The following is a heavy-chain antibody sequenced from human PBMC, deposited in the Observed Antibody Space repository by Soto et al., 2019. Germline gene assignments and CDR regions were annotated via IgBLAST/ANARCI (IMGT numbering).Heavy chain of an antibody. J-gene: IGHJ6*02. Sequence: PGGSLRLSCAASGFTFSNAWMNWVRQAPGKGLEWVGRIKSKTDGGTTDYAALVKGRFTISRDDSKNTLYLQMDSLKTEDTAVYYCIMAVPDEYYYYGMDVWGQGTTVTVSS. V-gene: IGHV3-15*07. CDR3: IMAVPDEYYYYGMDV. CDR2: IKSKTDGGTT. D-gene: IGHD2-2*01. CDR1: GFTFSNAW.